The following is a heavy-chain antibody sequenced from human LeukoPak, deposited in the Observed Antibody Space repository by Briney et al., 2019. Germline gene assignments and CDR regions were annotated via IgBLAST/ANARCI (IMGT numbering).Heavy chain of an antibody. CDR1: GFTVSSNY. V-gene: IGHV3-53*01. CDR2: IYSGVST. J-gene: IGHJ4*02. Sequence: GGSLRLSCTASGFTVSSNYMSWVRQAPGKGLEWVSVIYSGVSTYYADSVKGRFTISRDNSKNTLYLQMNSLRGEDTAVYYRARGYSSSWYVYWGQGTLVTVSS. D-gene: IGHD6-13*01. CDR3: ARGYSSSWYVY.